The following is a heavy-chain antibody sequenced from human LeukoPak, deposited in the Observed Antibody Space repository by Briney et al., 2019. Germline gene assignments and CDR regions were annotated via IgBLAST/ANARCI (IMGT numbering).Heavy chain of an antibody. D-gene: IGHD3-22*01. V-gene: IGHV1-24*01. CDR1: GYTLTELS. CDR3: ATDFLDYYDSSGYYRH. Sequence: GASVKVSCKVSGYTLTELSMHWVRQAPGKGLEWMGGFDPEDGETIYAQKFQGRVTMTEDTSTGTAYMELSSLRSEDTAVYYCATDFLDYYDSSGYYRHWGQGTLVTVSS. J-gene: IGHJ4*02. CDR2: FDPEDGET.